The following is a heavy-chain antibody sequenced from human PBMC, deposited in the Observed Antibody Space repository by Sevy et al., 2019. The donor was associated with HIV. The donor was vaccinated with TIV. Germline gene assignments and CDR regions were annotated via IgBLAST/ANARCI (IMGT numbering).Heavy chain of an antibody. CDR2: IYYSGST. Sequence: SETLYLTCTVSGGSISSGDYYWSWIRQPPGKGLEWIGYIYYSGSTYYNPSLKSRVTISVDTSKNQFSLKLSSVTAADTAVYYCARDSGSYQEVDYWGQGTLVTVSS. CDR3: ARDSGSYQEVDY. CDR1: GGSISSGDYY. J-gene: IGHJ4*02. V-gene: IGHV4-30-4*01. D-gene: IGHD1-26*01.